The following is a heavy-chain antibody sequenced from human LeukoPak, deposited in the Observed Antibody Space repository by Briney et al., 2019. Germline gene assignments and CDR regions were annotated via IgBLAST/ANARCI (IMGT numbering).Heavy chain of an antibody. CDR1: GGTFSSYA. D-gene: IGHD3-10*01. Sequence: GASLKISCKASGGTFSSYAISSVRQAPVQRLEWIGKIIPILGIANYAQKFQGRVTITADKSTSTPYIELSSLRSEDTPLYYGARGHDYYGSGSSLGGYYYYGMDVWRQGTTATVS. CDR2: IIPILGIA. CDR3: ARGHDYYGSGSSLGGYYYYGMDV. V-gene: IGHV1-69*04. J-gene: IGHJ6*02.